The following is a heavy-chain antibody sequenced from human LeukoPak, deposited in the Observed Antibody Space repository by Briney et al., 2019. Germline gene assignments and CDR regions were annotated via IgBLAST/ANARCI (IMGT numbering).Heavy chain of an antibody. J-gene: IGHJ4*02. CDR2: IIPILGIA. CDR3: ARVGYYYGSGSHWLDY. CDR1: GYTFTSYG. V-gene: IGHV1-69*04. D-gene: IGHD3-10*01. Sequence: SVKVSCKASGYTFTSYGISWVRQAPGQGLEWMGRIIPILGIANYAQKFQGRVTITADKSTSTAYMELSSLRSGDTAVYYCARVGYYYGSGSHWLDYWGQGTLVTVSS.